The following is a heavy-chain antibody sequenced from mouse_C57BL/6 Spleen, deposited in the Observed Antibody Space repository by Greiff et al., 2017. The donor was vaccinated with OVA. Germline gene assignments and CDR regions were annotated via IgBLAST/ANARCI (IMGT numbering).Heavy chain of an antibody. D-gene: IGHD3-3*01. Sequence: EVKLQESGPGLVKPSQSLSLTCSVTGYSITSGYYWNWIRQFPGNKLEWMGYISYDGSNNYNPSLKNRISITRDTSKKQFFLKLNSVTTEDTATYYCARRGDLDFDYWGQGTTLTVSS. V-gene: IGHV3-6*01. CDR2: ISYDGSN. CDR1: GYSITSGYY. J-gene: IGHJ2*01. CDR3: ARRGDLDFDY.